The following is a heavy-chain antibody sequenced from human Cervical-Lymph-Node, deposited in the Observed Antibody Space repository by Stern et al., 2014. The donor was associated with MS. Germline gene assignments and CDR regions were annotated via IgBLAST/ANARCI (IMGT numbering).Heavy chain of an antibody. D-gene: IGHD4-17*01. J-gene: IGHJ5*02. CDR1: GDSISSGNYY. V-gene: IGHV4-61*02. CDR2: VQTSGRT. CDR3: ARRELTTRMSGTPGNWFDP. Sequence: QLQLQESGPGLVKPSQTLSLTCTVSGDSISSGNYYWSWIRQPAGKGPEWIGHVQTSGRTSFNPSLKSRVTIPVDPPKNQSSLNLNSVTAADTAVYFCARRELTTRMSGTPGNWFDPWGQGTLVTVSS.